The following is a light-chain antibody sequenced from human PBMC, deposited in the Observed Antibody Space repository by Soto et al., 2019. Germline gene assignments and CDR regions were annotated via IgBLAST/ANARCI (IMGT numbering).Light chain of an antibody. V-gene: IGLV3-16*01. Sequence: SYELTQPPSVSVSLGQMARITCSGEALPKKYAYWYQQKPGQFPVVVICKDSERPSGIPERFSDSSSGTVVTLTISGVQAEDEADYYCLSADSSGTYVVFGGGTKLTVL. CDR2: KDS. CDR3: LSADSSGTYVV. CDR1: ALPKKY. J-gene: IGLJ2*01.